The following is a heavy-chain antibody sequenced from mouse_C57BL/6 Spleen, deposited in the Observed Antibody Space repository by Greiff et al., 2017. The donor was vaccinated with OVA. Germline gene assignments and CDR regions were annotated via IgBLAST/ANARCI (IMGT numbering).Heavy chain of an antibody. Sequence: VQLQQSGTVLARPGASVKMSCKTSGYTFTSSWMHWVKQRPGQGLEWIGALYPGNSDTSYNQKFKGKAKLTAVTSASTAYMELSSLTNEDAAVYDWTRVGKLQAYYFDYWGQGTTLTVSS. V-gene: IGHV1-5*01. CDR3: TRVGKLQAYYFDY. D-gene: IGHD2-10*02. CDR1: GYTFTSSW. J-gene: IGHJ2*01. CDR2: LYPGNSDT.